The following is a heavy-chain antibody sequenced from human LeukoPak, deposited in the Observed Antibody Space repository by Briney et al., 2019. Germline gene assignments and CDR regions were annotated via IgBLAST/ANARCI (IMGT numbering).Heavy chain of an antibody. V-gene: IGHV3-21*01. CDR1: GFTFSSYS. CDR3: ARDRIQTAEYFQH. CDR2: ISSSSSYI. J-gene: IGHJ1*01. Sequence: KPGGSLRLSCAASGFTFSSYSMNWVRQAPGKGLEWVSSISSSSSYIYYADSVKGRFTISRDNAKNSLYLQMNSLRAEDTAVYYRARDRIQTAEYFQHWGQGTLVTVSS.